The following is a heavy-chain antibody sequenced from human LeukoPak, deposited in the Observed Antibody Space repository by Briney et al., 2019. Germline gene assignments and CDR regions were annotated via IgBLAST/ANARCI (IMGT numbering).Heavy chain of an antibody. D-gene: IGHD2-8*01. CDR3: ARPRACGTNGVCYAFDI. Sequence: GASVKVSCKASGGTFSSYAISWVRQAPGQGLEWMGGIIPIFGTANYAQKFQGRVTITADESTSTAYMELSSLRSEDTAVYYCARPRACGTNGVCYAFDIWGQGTMVTVSS. CDR1: GGTFSSYA. V-gene: IGHV1-69*13. J-gene: IGHJ3*02. CDR2: IIPIFGTA.